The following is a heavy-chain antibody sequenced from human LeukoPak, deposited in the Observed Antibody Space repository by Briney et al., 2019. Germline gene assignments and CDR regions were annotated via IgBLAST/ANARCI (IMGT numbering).Heavy chain of an antibody. CDR1: GFSFRNYW. V-gene: IGHV3-7*01. CDR3: ARDGGLHTNFYY. CDR2: TKPDGSAE. Sequence: PGGSLRLSCAASGFSFRNYWMGWVRQAPGKGLEWVANTKPDGSAEYYADSVRGRFTASRDNANNLLYLQMNRLRAEDTAVYYCARDGGLHTNFYYWGQGTLLTVSS. D-gene: IGHD2-15*01. J-gene: IGHJ4*02.